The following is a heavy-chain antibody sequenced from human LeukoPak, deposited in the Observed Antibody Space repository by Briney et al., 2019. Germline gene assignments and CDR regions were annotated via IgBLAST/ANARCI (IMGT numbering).Heavy chain of an antibody. V-gene: IGHV4-30-2*01. J-gene: IGHJ4*02. CDR1: GGSISSGGYS. D-gene: IGHD5-18*01. Sequence: PSQTLSLTCAVSGGSISSGGYSWSWIRQPPGKGLEWIGYIYHSGSTYYNPSLKSRVTISVDRSKNQFSLKLSPVTAADTVVYYCAATGGYSYGDRFDYWGQGTLVTVSS. CDR3: AATGGYSYGDRFDY. CDR2: IYHSGST.